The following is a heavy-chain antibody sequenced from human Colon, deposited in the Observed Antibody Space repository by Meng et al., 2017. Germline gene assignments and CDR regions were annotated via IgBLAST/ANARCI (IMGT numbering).Heavy chain of an antibody. CDR1: GFTFSDYY. D-gene: IGHD4-17*01. J-gene: IGHJ4*02. V-gene: IGHV3-11*01. CDR3: AIDYGYYEVDY. CDR2: ISSSGSTI. Sequence: GESLKISCAASGFTFSDYYMSWIRQAPGKGLEWVSYISSSGSTIYYADSVKGRFTISRDNAKNSLYLQMNSLRAEDTAVYYCAIDYGYYEVDYWGQGTLVTVSS.